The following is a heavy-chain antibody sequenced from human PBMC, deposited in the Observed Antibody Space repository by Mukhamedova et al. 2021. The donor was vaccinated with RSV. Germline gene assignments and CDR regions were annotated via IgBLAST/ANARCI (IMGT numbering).Heavy chain of an antibody. V-gene: IGHV1-2*02. CDR1: AYY. J-gene: IGHJ5*02. Sequence: AYYIHWVRQAPGKGLEWMGWIDPKNDYTNYAPKFRGRVAMTRDMSIGTAFMEVSGLRFDDTAVYYCARSIEVAPNSGCPPWLDP. D-gene: IGHD6-19*01. CDR2: IDPKNDYT. CDR3: ARSIEVAPNSGCPPWLDP.